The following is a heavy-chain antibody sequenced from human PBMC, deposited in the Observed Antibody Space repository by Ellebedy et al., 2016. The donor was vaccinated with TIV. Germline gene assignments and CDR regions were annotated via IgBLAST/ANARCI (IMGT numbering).Heavy chain of an antibody. V-gene: IGHV1-69*13. D-gene: IGHD3-16*01. Sequence: SVKVSXXASGGTFSTSAISWVRQAPGQGLEWMGDIVPVFGTANYAQKFQGRVTITADESTSTAYMELSSLRSEDTAVYYCAREGGLRPNWFDPWGQGTLVTVSS. CDR1: GGTFSTSA. CDR2: IVPVFGTA. J-gene: IGHJ5*02. CDR3: AREGGLRPNWFDP.